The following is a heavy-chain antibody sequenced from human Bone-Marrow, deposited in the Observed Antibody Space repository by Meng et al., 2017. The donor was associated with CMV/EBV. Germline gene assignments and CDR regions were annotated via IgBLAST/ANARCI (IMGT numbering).Heavy chain of an antibody. J-gene: IGHJ5*02. CDR2: INTDGSRT. V-gene: IGHV3-74*01. D-gene: IGHD6-13*01. CDR1: GFTFSTYW. CDR3: AKDISSSSWTDGVFDP. Sequence: GESLKISCAASGFTFSTYWMHWVRQAPGKGLVWVSGINTDGSRTTSADSVKGRFTISRDNAKSTLYLQMNSLRAEDTALYYCAKDISSSSWTDGVFDPWGQGTRVTVSS.